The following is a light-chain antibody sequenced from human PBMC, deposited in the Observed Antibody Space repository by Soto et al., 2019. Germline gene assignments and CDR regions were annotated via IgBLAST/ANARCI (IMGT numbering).Light chain of an antibody. CDR1: QSVSSN. J-gene: IGKJ1*01. CDR3: QQYNNWPPGP. CDR2: GAS. Sequence: EIVMTQSPATLSVSPGERATLSCRASQSVSSNLAWYQQKPGQAPRLLIYGASTRATGIPARFSGSGSGTEFTLTISSLQFEDFAVYYCQQYNNWPPGPFGQGTKVEIK. V-gene: IGKV3-15*01.